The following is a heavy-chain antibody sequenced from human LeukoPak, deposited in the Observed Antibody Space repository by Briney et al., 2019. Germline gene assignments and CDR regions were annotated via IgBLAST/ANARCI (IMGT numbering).Heavy chain of an antibody. V-gene: IGHV3-49*04. CDR1: GFTFGDYA. Sequence: PGGSLRLSCTTSGFTFGDYAMSWVRQAPGKGLEWVGFIRSKTYGGTTEYAASVKGRFTISRDDSKSIAYLQTNSLKTEDTAVYYCTRAPYDILTGYNSFDYWGQGTLVTVSS. J-gene: IGHJ4*02. D-gene: IGHD3-9*01. CDR2: IRSKTYGGTT. CDR3: TRAPYDILTGYNSFDY.